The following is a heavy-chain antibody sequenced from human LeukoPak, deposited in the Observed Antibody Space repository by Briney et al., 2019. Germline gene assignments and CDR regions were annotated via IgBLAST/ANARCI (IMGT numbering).Heavy chain of an antibody. D-gene: IGHD3-3*01. J-gene: IGHJ6*02. CDR1: GGSFSGYY. V-gene: IGHV4-34*01. CDR2: INHSGST. Sequence: SETLSLTCAVYGGSFSGYYWSWIRQPPGKGLEWIGEINHSGSTNYNPSLKSRVTISVDTSKNQFSLKLSSVTAADTAVCYCASLWRRYYYYGMDVWGQGTTATVPS. CDR3: ASLWRRYYYYGMDV.